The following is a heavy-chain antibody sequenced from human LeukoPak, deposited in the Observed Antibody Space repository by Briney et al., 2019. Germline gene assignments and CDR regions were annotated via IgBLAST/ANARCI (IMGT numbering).Heavy chain of an antibody. V-gene: IGHV3-23*01. J-gene: IGHJ4*02. CDR1: GFTFSSYA. D-gene: IGHD4-17*01. CDR3: AKDHGGYYEYFDY. Sequence: GGSLRLSCAASGFTFSSYAMSWVRQAPGKGLEWVSAISGSGGSTYYADSVKGRFTISRDNAKNSLYLQMNSLRAEDTALYYCAKDHGGYYEYFDYWGQGTLVTVSS. CDR2: ISGSGGST.